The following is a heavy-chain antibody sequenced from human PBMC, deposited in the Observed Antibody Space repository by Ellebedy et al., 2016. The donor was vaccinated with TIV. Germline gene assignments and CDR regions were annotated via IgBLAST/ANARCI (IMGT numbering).Heavy chain of an antibody. D-gene: IGHD4-17*01. V-gene: IGHV4-59*08. CDR3: ARRGLYGDYSLDYYYGMDV. CDR2: IYYSGST. J-gene: IGHJ6*02. Sequence: MPGGSLRLSCTVSGGSISSYYWSWIRQPPGKGLEWIGYIYYSGSTNYNPSLKSRVTISVDTSKNQFSLKLSSVTAADTAVYYCARRGLYGDYSLDYYYGMDVWGQGTTVTVSS. CDR1: GGSISSYY.